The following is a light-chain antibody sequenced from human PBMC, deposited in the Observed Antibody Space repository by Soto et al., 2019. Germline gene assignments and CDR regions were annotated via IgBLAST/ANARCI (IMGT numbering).Light chain of an antibody. J-gene: IGLJ1*01. CDR3: CSYAGSSTYV. V-gene: IGLV2-23*02. CDR1: SSDVGSYNL. Sequence: QSALTQPASVSGSPGQSITISCTGTSSDVGSYNLVSWYQQHPGKAHKLMIYEVSKRPSGVSNRFSGSKSGNTASLTIAGLQADDEDDYYCCSYAGSSTYVFGTGTKLTVL. CDR2: EVS.